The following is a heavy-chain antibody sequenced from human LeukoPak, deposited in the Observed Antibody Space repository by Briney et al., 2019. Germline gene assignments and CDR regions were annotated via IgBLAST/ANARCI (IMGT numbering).Heavy chain of an antibody. V-gene: IGHV3-48*03. CDR3: ASRLALYGSGSYYIGPFDY. Sequence: GGSLRLSCAASGFTFSSYEVNWVRQAPGKGLEWVSYISSSGTTIYYADSVKGRFSISRDNAKNSLYLQMNSLRAEDTAVYYCASRLALYGSGSYYIGPFDYWGQGTLVTVSS. CDR1: GFTFSSYE. CDR2: ISSSGTTI. J-gene: IGHJ4*02. D-gene: IGHD3-10*01.